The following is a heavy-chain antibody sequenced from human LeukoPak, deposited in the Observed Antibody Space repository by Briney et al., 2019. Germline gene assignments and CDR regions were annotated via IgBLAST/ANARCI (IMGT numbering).Heavy chain of an antibody. CDR2: ISSGSRYM. D-gene: IGHD6-13*01. Sequence: GGSLRLSCAASGFTFSTYSMNWVRQAPGKGLEWVSSISSGSRYMYYADSVKGRFTISRDNAKNSLYLLMNSLRAEDTAVYYCAKARRLYSSSWYEDYWGQGTLVTVSS. CDR1: GFTFSTYS. CDR3: AKARRLYSSSWYEDY. J-gene: IGHJ4*02. V-gene: IGHV3-21*01.